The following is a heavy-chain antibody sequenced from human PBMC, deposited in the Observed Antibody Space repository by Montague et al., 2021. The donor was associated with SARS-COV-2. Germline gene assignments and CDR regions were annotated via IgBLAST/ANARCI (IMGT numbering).Heavy chain of an antibody. V-gene: IGHV4-34*01. D-gene: IGHD3-22*01. CDR2: IHHGGST. CDR3: GRLGDGVVPSPILVVGPYSSYYYMDV. J-gene: IGHJ6*03. CDR1: GGSFSTYS. Sequence: SETLSLTCAAHGGSFSTYSWNWIRQPPGEGLEWIGEIHHGGSTNYNPSLKSRVTISADTSKNQFSLKLTSVAAADTDGYYCGRLGDGVVPSPILVVGPYSSYYYMDVWGKGTTVTVSS.